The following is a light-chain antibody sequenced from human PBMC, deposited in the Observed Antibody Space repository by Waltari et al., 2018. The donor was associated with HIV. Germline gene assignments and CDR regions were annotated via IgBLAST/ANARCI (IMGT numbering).Light chain of an antibody. V-gene: IGKV3-20*01. CDR1: QSVSSNY. CDR3: QQYGSSPLYT. Sequence: EIVLTQSPGTLSLSPGERATLSCRASQSVSSNYLAWYQQKPGQAPRLLIHGASSRATGIPDRFSGSGSGTDFTLTISRLEPEDFAVYYCQQYGSSPLYTFGQGTKLEI. CDR2: GAS. J-gene: IGKJ2*01.